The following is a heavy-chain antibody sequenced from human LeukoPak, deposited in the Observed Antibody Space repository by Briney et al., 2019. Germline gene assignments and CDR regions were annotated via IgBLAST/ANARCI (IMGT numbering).Heavy chain of an antibody. D-gene: IGHD3-22*01. CDR3: ARDLHYYDSSGYYFDY. J-gene: IGHJ4*02. V-gene: IGHV3-48*04. CDR1: GFTFSNYG. CDR2: ISSSGSTI. Sequence: PGRSLRLSCATSGFTFSNYGMHWVRQAPGKGLEWVSYISSSGSTIYYADSVKGRFTISRDNAKNSLYLQMNSLRAEDTAVYYCARDLHYYDSSGYYFDYWGQGTLVTVSS.